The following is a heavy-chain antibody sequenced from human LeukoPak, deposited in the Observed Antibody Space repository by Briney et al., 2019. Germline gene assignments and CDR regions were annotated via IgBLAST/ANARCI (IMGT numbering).Heavy chain of an antibody. CDR1: GGSISSYY. Sequence: TSETLSLTCTVSGGSISSYYCSWIRQPPGKGLGWIGYISDTGNTNYNPSLKRRVTMSVDTSKDQFSLKLSSVTAADTAVYSCARGVTMVQGYYYYMAVWGKGATVTVSS. CDR2: ISDTGNT. V-gene: IGHV4-59*01. J-gene: IGHJ6*03. D-gene: IGHD3-10*01. CDR3: ARGVTMVQGYYYYMAV.